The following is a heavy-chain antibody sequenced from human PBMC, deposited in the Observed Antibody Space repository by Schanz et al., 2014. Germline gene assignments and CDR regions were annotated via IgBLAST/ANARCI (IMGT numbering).Heavy chain of an antibody. D-gene: IGHD3-22*01. J-gene: IGHJ4*02. CDR3: AKDGRLPYYGTGSDFDY. CDR1: GFSFRKSA. CDR2: VWHDGINR. V-gene: IGHV3-23*04. Sequence: EVQLVESGGGLVQPGGSLRLSCAASGFSFRKSAMSWVRQAPGRGLEWVAVVWHDGINRYYADSVKGRFTISRDNLKNTVYLQMNSLRAGDTAVYYCAKDGRLPYYGTGSDFDYWGQGTLVAVSS.